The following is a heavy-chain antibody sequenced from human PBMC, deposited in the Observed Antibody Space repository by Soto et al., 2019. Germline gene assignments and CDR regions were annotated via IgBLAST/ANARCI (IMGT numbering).Heavy chain of an antibody. CDR1: GYTFTSYG. CDR2: ISAYNGNT. D-gene: IGHD3-22*01. V-gene: IGHV1-18*01. CDR3: ARVLSHDSSGYYAGY. Sequence: ASVKVSCKASGYTFTSYGISWVRQAPGQGLEWMGWISAYNGNTNYAQKLQGRVTMTTDTSTSTAYMELRSLRSDDTAVYYCARVLSHDSSGYYAGYWGQGTLVTVSS. J-gene: IGHJ4*02.